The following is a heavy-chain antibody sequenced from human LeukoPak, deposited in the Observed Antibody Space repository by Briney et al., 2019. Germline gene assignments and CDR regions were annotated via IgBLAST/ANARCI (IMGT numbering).Heavy chain of an antibody. V-gene: IGHV4-38-2*02. CDR1: GYSISSGYY. CDR2: IYHSGST. J-gene: IGHJ4*02. D-gene: IGHD4-17*01. Sequence: SETLSLTCTVSGYSISSGYYWGWIRQPPGKGLEWIGSIYHSGSTYYNPSLKSRVTISVDTSKNQFSLKLSSVTAADTAVYYCARRPYDYGEIWGQGTLVTVSS. CDR3: ARRPYDYGEI.